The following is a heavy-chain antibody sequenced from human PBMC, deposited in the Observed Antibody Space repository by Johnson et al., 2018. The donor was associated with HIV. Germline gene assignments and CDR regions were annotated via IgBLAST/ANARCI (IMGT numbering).Heavy chain of an antibody. Sequence: VQLVESGGGLIQPGGSLRLSCAASGFTLSSYWMHWVRQAPGKGLVWVANIKQDGSEKYYVDSVKGRFTIARDNAKNSLYLQMNSLRAEDTAVYYCAREKKMGGTFDIWGQGTKVTVSS. V-gene: IGHV3-7*03. CDR2: IKQDGSEK. CDR1: GFTLSSYW. J-gene: IGHJ3*02. D-gene: IGHD5-24*01. CDR3: AREKKMGGTFDI.